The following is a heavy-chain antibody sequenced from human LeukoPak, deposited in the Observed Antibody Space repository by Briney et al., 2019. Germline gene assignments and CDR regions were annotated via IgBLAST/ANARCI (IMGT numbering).Heavy chain of an antibody. Sequence: PGGSLRLSCAASGFTFSSYWMHWVRQDPGKGLVWVSHIKSDGTSTSYADSVRGRFTISRDNAKNTLYLQMNSLRAEDTAVYFCARDRYYGIDVWGRGATVTASS. CDR1: GFTFSSYW. CDR2: IKSDGTST. V-gene: IGHV3-74*01. CDR3: ARDRYYGIDV. J-gene: IGHJ6*02.